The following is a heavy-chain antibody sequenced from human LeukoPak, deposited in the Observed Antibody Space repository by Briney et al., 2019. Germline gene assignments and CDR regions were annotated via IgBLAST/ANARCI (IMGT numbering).Heavy chain of an antibody. CDR1: GGSISSISSNNYH. CDR3: AREMGVVTAHGIDV. Sequence: SETLSLTCIVSGGSISSISSNNYHWGWIHQPPRKGLEWIGSIYYSGSTYYNPSLKSRVTISVDTSKNQFSLKLSSVTAADTALYYCAREMGVVTAHGIDVWGQGTTVTVSS. D-gene: IGHD4-23*01. J-gene: IGHJ6*02. V-gene: IGHV4-39*02. CDR2: IYYSGST.